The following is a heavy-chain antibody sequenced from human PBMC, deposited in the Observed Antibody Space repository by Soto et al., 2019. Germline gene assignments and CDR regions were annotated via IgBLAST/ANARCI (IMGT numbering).Heavy chain of an antibody. CDR3: ASSRGSSGWTGYFDY. D-gene: IGHD6-19*01. J-gene: IGHJ4*02. V-gene: IGHV4-34*01. CDR1: GGSFSGYY. CDR2: INHSGST. Sequence: QVQLQQWGAGLLKPSETLSLTCAVYGGSFSGYYWSWIRQPPGKGLEWIGEINHSGSTNYNPSLKSRVTISVDTSKNQFSLKLSSVTAADTAVYYCASSRGSSGWTGYFDYWGQGTLVTVSS.